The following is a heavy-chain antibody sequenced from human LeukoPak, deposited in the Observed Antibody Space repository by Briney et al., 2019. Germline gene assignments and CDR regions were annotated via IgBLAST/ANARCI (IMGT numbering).Heavy chain of an antibody. Sequence: GGSLRLSCAASGFTFSSYGMHWVRQAPGKGLEWVAVISYDGSNKYYADSVKGRFTISRDNSKNTLYLQMNSLRAEDTAVYYCAKPENYYDSSGSLSFTFPFDYWGQGTLVTVSS. CDR1: GFTFSSYG. J-gene: IGHJ4*02. CDR2: ISYDGSNK. CDR3: AKPENYYDSSGSLSFTFPFDY. V-gene: IGHV3-30*18. D-gene: IGHD3-22*01.